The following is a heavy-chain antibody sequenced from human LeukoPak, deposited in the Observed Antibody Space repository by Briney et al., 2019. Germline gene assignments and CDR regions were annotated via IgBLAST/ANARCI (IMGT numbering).Heavy chain of an antibody. V-gene: IGHV3-23*01. Sequence: GGSLRFSCAASGFTFSSYARSWVRQAPGKGLEWVSAISGSGGSTYYADSVKGRFTISRDNSKNTLYLQMNSLRAEDTAVYYCARGPSITIFGVVPDFDYWGQGTLVTVSS. CDR1: GFTFSSYA. CDR3: ARGPSITIFGVVPDFDY. J-gene: IGHJ4*02. CDR2: ISGSGGST. D-gene: IGHD3-3*01.